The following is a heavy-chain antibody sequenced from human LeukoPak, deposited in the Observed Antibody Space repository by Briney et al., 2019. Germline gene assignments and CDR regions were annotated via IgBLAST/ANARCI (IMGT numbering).Heavy chain of an antibody. CDR3: ARLPPFNTFDI. CDR2: IYYSGNT. D-gene: IGHD2/OR15-2a*01. Sequence: SETLSLTCTVSGGSISNYYWSWIRQPPGKGLEWVGYIYYSGNTNYNPSLRSRLTISVDTSKNQFSLKLSSVTAADTAVYYCARLPPFNTFDIWGQGTMVTVSS. J-gene: IGHJ3*02. CDR1: GGSISNYY. V-gene: IGHV4-59*08.